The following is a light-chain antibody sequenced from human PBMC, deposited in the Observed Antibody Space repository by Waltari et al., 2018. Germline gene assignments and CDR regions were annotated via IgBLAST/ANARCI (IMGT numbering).Light chain of an antibody. CDR1: QSLVHSDGKTY. V-gene: IGKV2D-29*01. CDR3: MPSLLVPLT. J-gene: IGKJ4*01. Sequence: DIVMTQTPLSLSVTPGQPASISCKSSQSLVHSDGKTYLYWYFQKAGQHPQLLIYEGSTRVFGLPDRFSGSASATDFTLKISRLGAEDVGIFYCMPSLLVPLTFGGGTKVEFK. CDR2: EGS.